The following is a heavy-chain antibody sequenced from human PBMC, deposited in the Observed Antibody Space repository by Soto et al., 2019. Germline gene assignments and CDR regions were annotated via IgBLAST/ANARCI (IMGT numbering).Heavy chain of an antibody. CDR2: INPSGGST. V-gene: IGHV1-46*03. Sequence: QVQLVQSGAEVKKPGASVKVSCKASGYTFTSYYMHWVRQAPGQGLEWMGIINPSGGSTSYAQKCQGRVTMTRDTSTSTVYMELSSLRAEDTAVYYCARGYDFWSGSYYMDVCGKGTTVTVSS. D-gene: IGHD3-3*01. CDR1: GYTFTSYY. CDR3: ARGYDFWSGSYYMDV. J-gene: IGHJ6*03.